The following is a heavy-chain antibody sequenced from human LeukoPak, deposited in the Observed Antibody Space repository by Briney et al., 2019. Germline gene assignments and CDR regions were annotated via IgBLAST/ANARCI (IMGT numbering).Heavy chain of an antibody. CDR2: INHSGST. Sequence: SETLSLTCAVYGGSFSGYYWSWLRQPPGKGLEWIGEINHSGSTNYNPSLKSRVTISVDTSKNQFSLKLSSVTAADTAVYYCARGKMRSTVVGYWGQGTLVTVSP. D-gene: IGHD4-17*01. CDR1: GGSFSGYY. CDR3: ARGKMRSTVVGY. J-gene: IGHJ4*02. V-gene: IGHV4-34*01.